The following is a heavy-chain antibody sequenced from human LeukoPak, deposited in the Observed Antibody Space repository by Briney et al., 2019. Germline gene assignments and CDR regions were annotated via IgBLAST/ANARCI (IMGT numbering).Heavy chain of an antibody. V-gene: IGHV4-4*07. CDR2: INNSGST. CDR3: AREGGDPRWLDP. Sequence: SETLSLTCTVTGGSISSFYWTWIRQPAGKALEWIGRINNSGSTNYNPSLRSRVSMSVDRSKNQFSVTLSSVTAADTAVYFCAREGGDPRWLDPWGQGTLVTVSS. D-gene: IGHD6-25*01. CDR1: GGSISSFY. J-gene: IGHJ5*02.